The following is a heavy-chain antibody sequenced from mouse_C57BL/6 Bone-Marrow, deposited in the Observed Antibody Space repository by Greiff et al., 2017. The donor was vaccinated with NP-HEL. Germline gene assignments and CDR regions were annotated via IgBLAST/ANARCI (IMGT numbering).Heavy chain of an antibody. J-gene: IGHJ1*03. CDR2: IYPSDSET. V-gene: IGHV1-61*01. D-gene: IGHD1-1*01. Sequence: QVQLQQSGAELVRPGSSVKLSCKASGYTFTSYWMDWVKQRPGQGLEWIGNIYPSDSETHYNQKFKDKATLTVDKSSSTAYMQLSSLTSEDSAVYYCARELRYPHWYFDVWGTGTTVTVSS. CDR1: GYTFTSYW. CDR3: ARELRYPHWYFDV.